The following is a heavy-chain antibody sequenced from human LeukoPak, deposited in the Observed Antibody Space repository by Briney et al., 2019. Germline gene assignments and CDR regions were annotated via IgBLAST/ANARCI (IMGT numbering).Heavy chain of an antibody. V-gene: IGHV1-46*01. CDR2: INPSGGST. J-gene: IGHJ5*02. CDR1: GYTFTSYY. CDR3: ARAFLAGSSSFWFDP. D-gene: IGHD6-6*01. Sequence: ASVKVSCKASGYTFTSYYMHWVRQAPGQGLEWMGIINPSGGSTSYAQKFQGRVTMTRDTSTSTVYMELSSLRSEDTAVYYCARAFLAGSSSFWFDPWGQGTLVTVSS.